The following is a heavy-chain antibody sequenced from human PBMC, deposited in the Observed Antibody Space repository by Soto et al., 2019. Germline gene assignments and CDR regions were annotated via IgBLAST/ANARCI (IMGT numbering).Heavy chain of an antibody. D-gene: IGHD2-21*02. CDR2: ISYDGSTQ. CDR1: GFALSSYA. Sequence: VQLVESGGGVVQPGRSLRLSCAASGFALSSYAMHWVRQAPGKGLEWVAAISYDGSTQYYADSVRGRFTISRDNSRNTLYLQINSLRAADTAVYYCARGGVVVTQDYWGQGALVTVSS. CDR3: ARGGVVVTQDY. J-gene: IGHJ4*02. V-gene: IGHV3-30-3*01.